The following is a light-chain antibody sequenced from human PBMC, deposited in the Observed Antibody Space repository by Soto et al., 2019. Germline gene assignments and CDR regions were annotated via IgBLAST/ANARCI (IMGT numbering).Light chain of an antibody. CDR1: QDIAIY. CDR2: AAS. V-gene: IGKV1-9*01. J-gene: IGKJ5*01. Sequence: IQLTQSPSSLSASVGDRVTITCRASQDIAIYLAWYQQKPGRAPKLLIYAASTLQSGVPSRFSGSGSGTEFTLTITSLQPEDFATYYCQQLNSFPITFGQGTRLEIK. CDR3: QQLNSFPIT.